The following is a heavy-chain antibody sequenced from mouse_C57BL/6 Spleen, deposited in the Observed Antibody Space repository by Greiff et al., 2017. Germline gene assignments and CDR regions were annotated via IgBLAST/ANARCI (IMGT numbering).Heavy chain of an antibody. CDR3: ARITTVVAYWYFDV. J-gene: IGHJ1*03. CDR1: GFSLSTSGMG. D-gene: IGHD1-1*01. Sequence: QVTLKECGPGILQSSQTLSLTCSFSGFSLSTSGMGVSWIRQPSGKGLEWLAHIYWDDDKRYNPSLKSRLTISKDTSRNQVFLKITSVDTADTATDYCARITTVVAYWYFDVWGTGTTVTVAS. CDR2: IYWDDDK. V-gene: IGHV8-12*01.